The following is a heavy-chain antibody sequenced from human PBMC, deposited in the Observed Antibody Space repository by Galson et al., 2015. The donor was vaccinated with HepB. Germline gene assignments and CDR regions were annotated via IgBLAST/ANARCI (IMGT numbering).Heavy chain of an antibody. CDR3: ARDLYGPGSYWSGSKHYGMDV. Sequence: SLRLSCAAAGISVSSSYMTWVRQAPGKGLEWVSVISKSGSTYYGDSVKGSFPISRDNSKNTLYLQMNSLGVEDTAVYYCARDLYGPGSYWSGSKHYGMDVWGHGTTVTVSS. CDR2: ISKSGST. CDR1: GISVSSSY. J-gene: IGHJ6*02. D-gene: IGHD3-10*01. V-gene: IGHV3-66*01.